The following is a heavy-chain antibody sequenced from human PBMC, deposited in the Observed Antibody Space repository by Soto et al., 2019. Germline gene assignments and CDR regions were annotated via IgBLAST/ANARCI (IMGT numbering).Heavy chain of an antibody. D-gene: IGHD1-26*01. CDR2: FDPEDGET. J-gene: IGHJ6*02. Sequence: ASVKVSCKVSGYTLTELSMHWVRQAPGKGLEWMGGFDPEDGETIYAQKFQGRVTMTEDTSTDTAYMELSSLRSEDTAVYYCATGIKGSSSPFYYYYYGMDVWGQGTTVTVSS. CDR3: ATGIKGSSSPFYYYYYGMDV. V-gene: IGHV1-24*01. CDR1: GYTLTELS.